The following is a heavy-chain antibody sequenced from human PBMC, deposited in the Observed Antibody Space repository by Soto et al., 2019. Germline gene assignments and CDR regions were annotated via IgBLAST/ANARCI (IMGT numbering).Heavy chain of an antibody. V-gene: IGHV4-39*01. CDR2: IYYSGST. J-gene: IGHJ6*03. D-gene: IGHD3-22*01. CDR1: GGSISSSSYY. Sequence: PSETLSLTCTVSGGSISSSSYYWGWIRQPPGKGLEWIGSIYYSGSTYYNPSLKSRVTISVDTSKNQFSLKLSSVTAADTAVYHCASYYGDYYYYYYMDVWGKGTTVTVSS. CDR3: ASYYGDYYYYYYMDV.